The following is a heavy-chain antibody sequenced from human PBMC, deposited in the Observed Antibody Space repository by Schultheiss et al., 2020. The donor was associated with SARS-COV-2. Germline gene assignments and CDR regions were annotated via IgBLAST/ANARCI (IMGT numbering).Heavy chain of an antibody. CDR2: ISAYNGNT. V-gene: IGHV1-18*04. CDR3: ARGGRLRYCSSTSCSYGMDV. CDR1: GYTFTSYY. Sequence: ASVKVSCKASGYTFTSYYMHWVRQAPGQGLEWMGWISAYNGNTNYAQKLQGRVTMTTDTSTSTAYMELRSLRSDDTAVYYCARGGRLRYCSSTSCSYGMDVWGQGTTVTVSS. D-gene: IGHD2-2*01. J-gene: IGHJ6*02.